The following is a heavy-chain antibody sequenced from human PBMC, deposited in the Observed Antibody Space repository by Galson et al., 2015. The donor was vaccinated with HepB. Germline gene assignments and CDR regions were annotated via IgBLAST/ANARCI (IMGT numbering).Heavy chain of an antibody. CDR1: GYSFRYYG. D-gene: IGHD3-16*01. CDR3: ARARYGTSPPDY. V-gene: IGHV1-18*01. J-gene: IGHJ4*02. CDR2: ISGYNDNV. Sequence: SVKVSCKASGYSFRYYGISWVRQAPGQGLEWMGWISGYNDNVNYAPKFQGRVTVTTDTHTTTAYMELRSLTYDDTAVYYCARARYGTSPPDYWGQGTQVTVSS.